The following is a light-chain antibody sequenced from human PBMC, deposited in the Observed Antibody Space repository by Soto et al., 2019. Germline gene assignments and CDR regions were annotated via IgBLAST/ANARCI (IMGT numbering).Light chain of an antibody. CDR3: QQRDDLYT. V-gene: IGKV3-11*01. J-gene: IGKJ2*01. CDR2: DAS. Sequence: EIVLTQSPATLSSSPGERATLSCRASQSVTNYVAWYQQKPGQAPRLLIYDASNRATGIPARFSGSGSGTDFTLTISSLEPEDFGVYYCQQRDDLYTFGQGTKLEIK. CDR1: QSVTNY.